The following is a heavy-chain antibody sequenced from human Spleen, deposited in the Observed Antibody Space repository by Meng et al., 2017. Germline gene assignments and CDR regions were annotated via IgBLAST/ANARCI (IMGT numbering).Heavy chain of an antibody. J-gene: IGHJ3*02. Sequence: GESLKISCAAPGFTFSDHYMDWVRQAPGKGLEWVGRTRNKANSYTTEYAASVKGRFTISRDDSKNSLYLQMNSLKTEDTAVYYCATYYYGSGSYPSGGAFDIWGQGTMVTVSS. CDR3: ATYYYGSGSYPSGGAFDI. CDR2: TRNKANSYTT. V-gene: IGHV3-72*01. CDR1: GFTFSDHY. D-gene: IGHD3-10*01.